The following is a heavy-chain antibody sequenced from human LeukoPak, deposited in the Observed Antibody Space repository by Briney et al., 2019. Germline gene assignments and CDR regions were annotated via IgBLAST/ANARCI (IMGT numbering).Heavy chain of an antibody. CDR1: GFTFDDYA. Sequence: PGGSLRLSCAASGFTFDDYAMHWVRQAPGKGLEWVSGISWNSGSIDYADSVKGRFTVSRDNAKDSGYLQMNSLRDEDTALYSCAKSTSGGNSGGNAFDIWGQGTMVTVSS. J-gene: IGHJ3*02. CDR3: AKSTSGGNSGGNAFDI. D-gene: IGHD4-23*01. CDR2: ISWNSGSI. V-gene: IGHV3-9*01.